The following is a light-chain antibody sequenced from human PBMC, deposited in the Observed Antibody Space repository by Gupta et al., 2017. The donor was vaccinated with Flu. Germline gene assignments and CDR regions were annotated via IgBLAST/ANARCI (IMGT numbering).Light chain of an antibody. Sequence: DIQITQAPSSVSPSVGDRGTITCRACQGINNWLAWYQQKPGKGPQLLIYAASSLQSGVPSRFSGSGSGADFTLTISSLQPEDLASYYCQQAKAFPFTFGHGTKVDIK. CDR2: AAS. J-gene: IGKJ3*01. CDR1: QGINNW. CDR3: QQAKAFPFT. V-gene: IGKV1D-12*01.